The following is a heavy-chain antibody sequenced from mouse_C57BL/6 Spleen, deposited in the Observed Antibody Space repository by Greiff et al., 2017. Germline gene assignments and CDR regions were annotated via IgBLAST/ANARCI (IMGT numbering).Heavy chain of an antibody. J-gene: IGHJ2*01. Sequence: QVQLQQSGPELVKPGASVKISCKASGYAFSSSWMNWVKQRPGKGLEWIGRIYPGDGDPNSNGKFKGKATLPADKSSSSSDMHLCTLTSDASAVYVCATDCRYYFDYWGQGTTLTVSS. CDR1: GYAFSSSW. D-gene: IGHD2-13*01. CDR3: ATDCRYYFDY. V-gene: IGHV1-82*01. CDR2: IYPGDGDP.